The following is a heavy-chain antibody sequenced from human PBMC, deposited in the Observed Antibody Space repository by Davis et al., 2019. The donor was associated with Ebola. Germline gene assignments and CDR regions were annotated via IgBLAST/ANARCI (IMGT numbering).Heavy chain of an antibody. CDR3: ARSSSGYYYYMDV. D-gene: IGHD6-6*01. CDR1: GFTFDTYG. J-gene: IGHJ6*03. Sequence: GESLKISCAASGFTFDTYGMHWVRQAPGKGLEWVGLIWYDGSKKYYADSVKGRFTISRDNSKNTMYLQMNSLRAEDTAVYSCARSSSGYYYYMDVWGKGTTVTVSS. V-gene: IGHV3-33*01. CDR2: IWYDGSKK.